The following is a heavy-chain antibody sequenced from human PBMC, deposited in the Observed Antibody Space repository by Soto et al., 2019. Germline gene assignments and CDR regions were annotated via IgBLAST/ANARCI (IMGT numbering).Heavy chain of an antibody. CDR1: GGSISTVGHY. D-gene: IGHD1-1*01. CDR2: IYHTGST. J-gene: IGHJ4*02. CDR3: ERANGNLRSRKGDY. V-gene: IGHV4-31*03. Sequence: SETLSLTCSVSGGSISTVGHYWTWIRQPPGKGLEWIGSIYHTGSTYYSKSLRSRLTMSVDTSKSQFSLRLSSVTAADAAGYYYERANGNLRSRKGDYWGQGSLVTVSS.